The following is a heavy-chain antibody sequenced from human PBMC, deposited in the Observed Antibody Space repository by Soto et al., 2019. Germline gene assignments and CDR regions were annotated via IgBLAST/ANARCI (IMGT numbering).Heavy chain of an antibody. CDR2: IYTSGST. D-gene: IGHD3-10*01. J-gene: IGHJ3*02. Sequence: SETLSLTCTVSGGSISSYYWSWIRQPAGKGLEWIGRIYTSGSTNYNPSLKSRVTMSVDTCKNQFSLNLSSVTAAADTGGYYCARDRITLANDAFDIWGQGTMVTVSS. CDR3: ARDRITLANDAFDI. CDR1: GGSISSYY. V-gene: IGHV4-4*07.